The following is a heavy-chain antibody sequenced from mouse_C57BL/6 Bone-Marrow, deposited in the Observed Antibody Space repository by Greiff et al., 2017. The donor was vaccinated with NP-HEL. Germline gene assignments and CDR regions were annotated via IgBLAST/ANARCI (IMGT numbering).Heavy chain of an antibody. V-gene: IGHV1-82*01. Sequence: VKLMESGPELVKPGASVKISCKASGYAFSSSWMNWVKQRPGKGLEWIGRIYPGDGDTNYNGKFKGKATLTADKSSSTAYMQLSSLTSEDSAVYFCANYYGTGYFDYWGQGTTLTVSS. J-gene: IGHJ2*01. CDR1: GYAFSSSW. CDR3: ANYYGTGYFDY. CDR2: IYPGDGDT. D-gene: IGHD1-1*01.